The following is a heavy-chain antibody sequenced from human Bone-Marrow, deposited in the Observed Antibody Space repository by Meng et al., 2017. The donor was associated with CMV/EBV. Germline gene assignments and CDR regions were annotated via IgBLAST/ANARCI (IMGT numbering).Heavy chain of an antibody. Sequence: ASVKVSCKASGYTFTGYYMHWVRQAPGQGLEWMGWIFPNSGGTNYAQKFQGRVTMTRDTSISTAYMELSRLRSDGTAVYYCARADSGSVYNWFDPWGQGTLVTVSS. CDR1: GYTFTGYY. CDR2: IFPNSGGT. D-gene: IGHD2-21*01. J-gene: IGHJ5*02. CDR3: ARADSGSVYNWFDP. V-gene: IGHV1-2*02.